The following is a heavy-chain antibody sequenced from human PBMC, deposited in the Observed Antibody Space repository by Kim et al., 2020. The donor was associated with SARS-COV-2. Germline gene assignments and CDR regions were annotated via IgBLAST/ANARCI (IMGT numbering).Heavy chain of an antibody. CDR2: ISSSSSYI. CDR3: ARGNMITFGGVIAYYYGMDV. Sequence: GGSLRLSCAASGFTFSSYSMNWVRQAPGKGLEWVSSISSSSSYIYYADSVKGRFTISRDNAKNSLYLQMNSLRAEDTAVYYCARGNMITFGGVIAYYYGMDVWGQGTTVTVSS. V-gene: IGHV3-21*01. D-gene: IGHD3-16*02. J-gene: IGHJ6*02. CDR1: GFTFSSYS.